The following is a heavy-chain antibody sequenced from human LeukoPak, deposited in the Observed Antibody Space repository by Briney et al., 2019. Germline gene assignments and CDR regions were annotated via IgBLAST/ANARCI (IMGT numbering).Heavy chain of an antibody. D-gene: IGHD3-16*01. Sequence: PGRSLRLSCAASGFTFSSYGMHWVRQAPGKGLEWVAVIWYDGGNKYYADSVKGRFTISRDNSKNTLYLQMNSLRAEDTAVYYCARDRFDYYYGMDVWGQGTTVTVPS. CDR2: IWYDGGNK. V-gene: IGHV3-33*01. J-gene: IGHJ6*02. CDR3: ARDRFDYYYGMDV. CDR1: GFTFSSYG.